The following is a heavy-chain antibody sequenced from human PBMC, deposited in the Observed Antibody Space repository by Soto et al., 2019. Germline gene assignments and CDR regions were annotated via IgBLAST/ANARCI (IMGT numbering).Heavy chain of an antibody. J-gene: IGHJ3*02. CDR1: GFTFSSYA. CDR3: ARSAGGIRPWPARSPPGSFDI. CDR2: ISYDGSNK. Sequence: QVQLVESGGGVVQPGRSLRLSCAASGFTFSSYAMHWVRQAPGKGLEWVAVISYDGSNKYYADSVKGRFTISRDNSKNTLYLQMNSLRAEDTAVYYCARSAGGIRPWPARSPPGSFDIWGQGTMVTVSS. V-gene: IGHV3-30-3*01. D-gene: IGHD6-6*01.